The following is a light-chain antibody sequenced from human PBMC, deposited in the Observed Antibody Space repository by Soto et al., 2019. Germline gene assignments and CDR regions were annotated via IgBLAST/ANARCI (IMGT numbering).Light chain of an antibody. CDR1: SSNVETNF. CDR2: RKN. Sequence: QSVLTQPPSASGTPGQTVTISCSGSSSNVETNFVYWYQQLPGMAPKLLIYRKNQRPSGVPDRFSASESGPSASLAISGLRSEDEADYYCAAWDDSLSGWMFGGGTQLTVL. CDR3: AAWDDSLSGWM. J-gene: IGLJ3*02. V-gene: IGLV1-47*01.